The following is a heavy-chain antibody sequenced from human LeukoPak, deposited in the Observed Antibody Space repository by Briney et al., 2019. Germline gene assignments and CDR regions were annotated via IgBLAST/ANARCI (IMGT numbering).Heavy chain of an antibody. D-gene: IGHD6-19*01. CDR3: ARDDYSSGWYCAY. Sequence: GSLRLSCAASGFSFSNYGMHWVRQAPGKGLEWVAFIAHDRNNKYYADSVKGRFTISRDNSKNTLYLQMNGLRAEDTAVYYCARDDYSSGWYCAYWGQGALVTVSS. V-gene: IGHV3-30*02. CDR2: IAHDRNNK. CDR1: GFSFSNYG. J-gene: IGHJ4*02.